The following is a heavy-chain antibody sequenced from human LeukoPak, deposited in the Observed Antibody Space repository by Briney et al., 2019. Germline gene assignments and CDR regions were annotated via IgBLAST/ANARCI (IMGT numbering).Heavy chain of an antibody. V-gene: IGHV4-30-4*02. Sequence: SETLSLTCTVSGGSISSGDYYWSWIRQPPGKGLEWIGYIYYSGSTYYNPSLRSRVTISVDTSKNQFSLRLSSVTAADTAFYYCAATSPTIFGVDPHPNWFDPWGQGTLVTVSS. CDR3: AATSPTIFGVDPHPNWFDP. CDR2: IYYSGST. J-gene: IGHJ5*02. CDR1: GGSISSGDYY. D-gene: IGHD3-3*01.